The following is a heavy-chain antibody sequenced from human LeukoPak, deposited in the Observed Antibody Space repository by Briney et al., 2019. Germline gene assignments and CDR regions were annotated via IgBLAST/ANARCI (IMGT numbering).Heavy chain of an antibody. J-gene: IGHJ4*02. CDR2: ILDSGYRT. CDR3: ATRPFYHDYRSF. V-gene: IGHV3-23*01. CDR1: GFTLSSYT. D-gene: IGHD2/OR15-2a*01. Sequence: PGGSLRLSCAASGFTLSSYTMNWVRQAPGKGLEWVSLILDSGYRTYYADSVTGRFTISRDNSKNTLYLQMNSLRDDDTAVYYCATRPFYHDYRSFWGQGALVTVSS.